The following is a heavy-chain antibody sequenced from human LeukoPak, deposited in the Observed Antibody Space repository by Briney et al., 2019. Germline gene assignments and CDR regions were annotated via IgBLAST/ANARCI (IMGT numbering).Heavy chain of an antibody. CDR2: ISSSSSHI. Sequence: SGGSLRLSCAASGFTFRSYSMNWVRQAPGKGLEWVSSISSSSSHIYYADSVKGRFTISGDNAKNSLYLQMNSLRAEDTAVYFCARSDYCGGDCYSSLSNYWGQGTLVTVSS. CDR1: GFTFRSYS. J-gene: IGHJ4*02. D-gene: IGHD2-21*02. V-gene: IGHV3-21*01. CDR3: ARSDYCGGDCYSSLSNY.